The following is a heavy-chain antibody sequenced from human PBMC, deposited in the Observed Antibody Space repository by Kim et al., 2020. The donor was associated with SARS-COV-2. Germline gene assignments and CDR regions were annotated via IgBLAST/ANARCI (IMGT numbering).Heavy chain of an antibody. CDR1: GGSISSYY. Sequence: SETLSLTCTVSGGSISSYYWSWIRQPPGKGLEWIGYIYYSGSTNYNPSLKSRVTISVDTSKNQFSLKLSSVTAADTAVYYCARHLGQRPWAFDIWGQGTMVTVSS. CDR2: IYYSGST. V-gene: IGHV4-59*08. J-gene: IGHJ3*02. CDR3: ARHLGQRPWAFDI.